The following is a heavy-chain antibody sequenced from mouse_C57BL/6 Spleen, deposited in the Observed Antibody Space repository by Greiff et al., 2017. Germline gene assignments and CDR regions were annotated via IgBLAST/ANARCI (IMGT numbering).Heavy chain of an antibody. Sequence: VQLQQPGAELVKPGASVKLSCKASGYTFTSYWMHWVKQRPGQGLEWIGMIHPNSGSTNYNEKFKSKATLTVDKSSSTAYMQLSSLTSEDSAVYYCARSGDYYGSNYAMDYWGQGTSVTVSS. CDR2: IHPNSGST. V-gene: IGHV1-64*01. CDR1: GYTFTSYW. CDR3: ARSGDYYGSNYAMDY. J-gene: IGHJ4*01. D-gene: IGHD1-1*01.